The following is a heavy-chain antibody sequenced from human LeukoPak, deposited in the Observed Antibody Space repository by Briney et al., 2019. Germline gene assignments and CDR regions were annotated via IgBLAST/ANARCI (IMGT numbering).Heavy chain of an antibody. D-gene: IGHD1-14*01. Sequence: GGSLRLSCSASGFTFSSYAMHWVRQAPGKGLEYVSAISSNGGSTYYADSVKGRFTISRDNSKNTLYLQMSSLRAEDTAVYYCVKEVFTGAFAIWGQGTMVTVSS. CDR2: ISSNGGST. CDR3: VKEVFTGAFAI. CDR1: GFTFSSYA. J-gene: IGHJ3*02. V-gene: IGHV3-64D*06.